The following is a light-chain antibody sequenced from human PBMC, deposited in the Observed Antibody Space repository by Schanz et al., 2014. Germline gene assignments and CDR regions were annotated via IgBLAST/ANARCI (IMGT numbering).Light chain of an antibody. V-gene: IGLV1-40*01. J-gene: IGLJ2*01. Sequence: QSVLTQPPSVSGAPGQRVTISCTGSSSNIGAGYGVHWYQQFPGTAPKLLIYGNFNRPSGVPDRFSGSKSGTSASLTITGLQAEDGADYYCSSYAGNNDFGVFGGGTKLTVL. CDR2: GNF. CDR3: SSYAGNNDFGV. CDR1: SSNIGAGYG.